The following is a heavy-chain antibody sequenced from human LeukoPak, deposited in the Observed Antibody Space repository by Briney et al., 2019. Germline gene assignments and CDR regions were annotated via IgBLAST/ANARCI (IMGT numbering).Heavy chain of an antibody. CDR1: GYTFTSYD. CDR3: ARGHILTGLVPNS. V-gene: IGHV1-8*01. D-gene: IGHD3-9*01. Sequence: AASVKVSCKASGYTFTSYDINWVRQATGQGLEWMGWMNPNSGNTGYAQKFQGRVTMTRNTSISTAYMELSSLRSEDTAMYYCARGHILTGLVPNSWGQGTLVTVSS. J-gene: IGHJ4*02. CDR2: MNPNSGNT.